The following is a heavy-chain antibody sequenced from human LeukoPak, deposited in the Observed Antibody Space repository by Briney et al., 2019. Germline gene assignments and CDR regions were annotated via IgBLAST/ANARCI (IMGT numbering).Heavy chain of an antibody. Sequence: SETLSLTCTVSGGSISSGDYYWSWIRQPPGKGLEWIGYIYYSGSTNYNPSLKSRVTISVDKSKNQFSLKLSSVTAADTAVYYCASGLPNAFDIWGQGTMVTVSS. CDR2: IYYSGST. V-gene: IGHV4-30-4*02. CDR1: GGSISSGDYY. CDR3: ASGLPNAFDI. D-gene: IGHD4-11*01. J-gene: IGHJ3*02.